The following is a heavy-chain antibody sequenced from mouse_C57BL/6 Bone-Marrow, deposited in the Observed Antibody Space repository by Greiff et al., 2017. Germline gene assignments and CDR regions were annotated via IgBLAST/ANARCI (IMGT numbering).Heavy chain of an antibody. Sequence: EVNVVESGGGLVQSGRSLRLSCATSGFTFSDFYMEWVRQAPGKGLEWIAASRNKANDYTTEYSASVKGRFIVSRDTSQSILYLQMNALRAEDTAIYYCAREPHYYGSSYHWYFDVWGTGTTVTVSS. CDR2: SRNKANDYTT. CDR3: AREPHYYGSSYHWYFDV. J-gene: IGHJ1*03. CDR1: GFTFSDFY. D-gene: IGHD1-1*01. V-gene: IGHV7-1*01.